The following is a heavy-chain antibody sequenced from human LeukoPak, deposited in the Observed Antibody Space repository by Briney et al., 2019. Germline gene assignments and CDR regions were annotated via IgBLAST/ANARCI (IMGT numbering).Heavy chain of an antibody. D-gene: IGHD3-22*01. V-gene: IGHV4-59*01. CDR3: ASYSSGYYYHDAFDI. Sequence: PSETLSLTCTVSGGSISSYYWSWIRQPPGKGLEWIGYIYYSGSTNYNPSLKSRVTISVDTSKNQFSLKLSSVTAADTAVYYCASYSSGYYYHDAFDIWGQGTMVTVSS. CDR1: GGSISSYY. CDR2: IYYSGST. J-gene: IGHJ3*02.